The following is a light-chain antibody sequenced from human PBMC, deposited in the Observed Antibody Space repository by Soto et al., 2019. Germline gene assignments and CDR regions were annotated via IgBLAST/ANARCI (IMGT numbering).Light chain of an antibody. J-gene: IGLJ2*01. CDR2: DVS. CDR3: SSYTSSRTHVV. CDR1: SADVGGYNF. V-gene: IGLV2-14*03. Sequence: QSALTQPASVSGSPGQSITSSCTGTSADVGGYNFVSWYQHHPGKAPKLMIYDVSNRPSGVSNRFSGSKSANTASLTISGLQAEDEADYYCSSYTSSRTHVVFGGGTKLTVL.